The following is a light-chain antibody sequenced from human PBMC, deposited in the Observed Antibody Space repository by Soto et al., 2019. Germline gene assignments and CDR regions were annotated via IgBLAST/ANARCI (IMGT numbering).Light chain of an antibody. J-gene: IGKJ5*01. V-gene: IGKV2D-29*02. CDR3: MQSTQLTPT. CDR2: EVS. Sequence: DVVMTQTPLSLSVAPGQPASISCKSSQSLLHITGETFLFWYLQKPGQSPQLLIYEVSTRVSGVSDRFSGSVSGTDFTLEISRVETDDVGIYYCMQSTQLTPTFGQGTRLGIE. CDR1: QSLLHITGETF.